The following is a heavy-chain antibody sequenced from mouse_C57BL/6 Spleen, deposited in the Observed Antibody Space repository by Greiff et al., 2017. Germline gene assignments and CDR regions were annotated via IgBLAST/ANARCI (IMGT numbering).Heavy chain of an antibody. CDR2: IDPSDSYT. D-gene: IGHD1-3*01. CDR3: ARVEVGHWYFDV. Sequence: QVQLQQPGAELVMPGASVKLSCKASGYTFTSYWMHWVKQRPGQGLEWIGEIDPSDSYTNYNQKFKGKSTLTVDKSSSTAYMQLSSLTPEDSAVYYCARVEVGHWYFDVWGTGTTVTVSS. CDR1: GYTFTSYW. V-gene: IGHV1-69*01. J-gene: IGHJ1*03.